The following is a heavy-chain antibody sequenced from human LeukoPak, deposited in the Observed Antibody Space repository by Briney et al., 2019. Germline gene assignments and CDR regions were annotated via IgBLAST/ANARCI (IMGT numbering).Heavy chain of an antibody. V-gene: IGHV4-59*01. J-gene: IGHJ4*02. CDR3: ARYDTAMDSFDY. CDR1: GGSISSYY. D-gene: IGHD5-18*01. Sequence: PSETLSLTCTVSGGSISSYYWSWIRQPPGKGLEWIGYIYYSGSTNYNPSLKSQVTISVDTSKNQFSLKLSSVTAADTAVYYCARYDTAMDSFDYWGQGTLVTVSS. CDR2: IYYSGST.